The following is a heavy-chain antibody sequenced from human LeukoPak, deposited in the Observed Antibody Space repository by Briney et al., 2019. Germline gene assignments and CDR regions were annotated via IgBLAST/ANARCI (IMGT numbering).Heavy chain of an antibody. D-gene: IGHD6-13*01. CDR1: GYTFSSHG. Sequence: ASVKVSCKASGYTFSSHGFSWVRQAPGQGLEWMGWISGYNGNTNYTQKLQGRVTMTTDTSTSTAYMELRSLRSDDTPVYYCAREEAGTAAAPYWGQGTLVTVSS. CDR3: AREEAGTAAAPY. J-gene: IGHJ4*02. V-gene: IGHV1-18*01. CDR2: ISGYNGNT.